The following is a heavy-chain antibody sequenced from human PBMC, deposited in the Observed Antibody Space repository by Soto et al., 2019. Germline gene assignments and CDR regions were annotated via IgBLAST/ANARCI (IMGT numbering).Heavy chain of an antibody. CDR1: GASMTSSIYY. J-gene: IGHJ5*02. CDR2: LNYGGTT. D-gene: IGHD3-22*01. Sequence: PAETLSLTCIVSGASMTSSIYYWSWIRHAPGKGLEWIGSLNYGGTTYHSPSLEGRVTMSVDTSKKEFSLNVISVTAADTAIYYCARQSYFDGAGYYLGWFDPWGQGTLVTVSS. V-gene: IGHV4-39*01. CDR3: ARQSYFDGAGYYLGWFDP.